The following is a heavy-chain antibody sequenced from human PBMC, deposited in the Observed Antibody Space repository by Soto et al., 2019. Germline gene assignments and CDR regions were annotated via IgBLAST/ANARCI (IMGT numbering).Heavy chain of an antibody. CDR1: GGSFSGYY. V-gene: IGHV4-34*01. Sequence: SETLSLTCAVYGGSFSGYYWSWIRQPPGKGLEWIGEINHSGSTNYNPSLKSRVTISVDTSKNQFSLKLSSVTAADTAVYYCAREAGMYYYGSGSYYNVKTKYNWFDPWGQGTLVT. CDR3: AREAGMYYYGSGSYYNVKTKYNWFDP. J-gene: IGHJ5*02. CDR2: INHSGST. D-gene: IGHD3-10*01.